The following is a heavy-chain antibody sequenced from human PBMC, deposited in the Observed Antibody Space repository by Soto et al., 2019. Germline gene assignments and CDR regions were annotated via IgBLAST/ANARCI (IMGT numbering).Heavy chain of an antibody. CDR3: ARLRYFDWLLIDY. V-gene: IGHV4-30-4*01. CDR1: GGSISSGDYY. D-gene: IGHD3-9*01. CDR2: IYYSGST. Sequence: PSETLSLTCTVSGGSISSGDYYWSWIRQPPGKGLEWIGYIYYSGSTYYNPSLKSRVTISVDTSKNQFSLKLSSVTAADTAVYYCARLRYFDWLLIDYWGQGTLGTASS. J-gene: IGHJ4*02.